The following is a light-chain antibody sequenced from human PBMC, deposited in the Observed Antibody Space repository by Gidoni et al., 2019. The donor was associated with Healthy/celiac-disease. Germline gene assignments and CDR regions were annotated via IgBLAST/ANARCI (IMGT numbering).Light chain of an antibody. V-gene: IGKV3-15*01. J-gene: IGKJ2*01. CDR2: GAS. CDR3: QQYNNWPPGIT. CDR1: QSVSSN. Sequence: EIVMTQSPATLSVSPGERATLPCRASQSVSSNLAWYQQKPGQAPRLLIYGASTRATGIPARFSGSGSGTEFTLTISSLQSEDFAVYYCQQYNNWPPGITFGQGTKLEIK.